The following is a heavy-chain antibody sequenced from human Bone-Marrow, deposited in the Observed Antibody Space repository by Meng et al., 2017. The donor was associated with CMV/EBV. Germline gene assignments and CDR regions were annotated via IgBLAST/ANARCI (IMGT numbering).Heavy chain of an antibody. D-gene: IGHD3-9*01. V-gene: IGHV5-51*01. CDR2: IYPGDSDT. CDR3: ARVNVLRYPSGGMDV. J-gene: IGHJ6*01. Sequence: KVSCKGSGYSFTSYWIGWVRQMPGKGLEWMGIIYPGDSDTRYSPSFQGQVTISADKSISTAYLQWSSLKASDTAMYYCARVNVLRYPSGGMDVWGQGTTVTGSS. CDR1: GYSFTSYW.